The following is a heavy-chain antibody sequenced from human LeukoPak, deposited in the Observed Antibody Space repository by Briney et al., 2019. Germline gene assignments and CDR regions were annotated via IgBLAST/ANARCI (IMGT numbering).Heavy chain of an antibody. CDR2: IYLGDSNT. J-gene: IGHJ4*02. Sequence: GDSRKIPCTGSEYRFTRYWIAWVRQVPGKGLDWMGIIYLGDSNTRYSASFQGQVTISVDKSITTAYLQWSTLQASDTAMYYCARHNGTMRPVDYWGQGTLVTVSS. CDR1: EYRFTRYW. D-gene: IGHD1-1*01. CDR3: ARHNGTMRPVDY. V-gene: IGHV5-51*01.